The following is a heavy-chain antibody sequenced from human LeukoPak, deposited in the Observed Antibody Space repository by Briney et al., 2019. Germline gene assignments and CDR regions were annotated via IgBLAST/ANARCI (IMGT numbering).Heavy chain of an antibody. CDR3: ARGLGTFCSSTTCPRAYFQH. CDR2: ISSSSSYI. CDR1: GFTFSSYS. J-gene: IGHJ1*01. D-gene: IGHD2-2*01. V-gene: IGHV3-21*04. Sequence: GGSLRLSCAASGFTFSSYSMNWVRQAPGKGLEWFSSISSSSSYIFYADSVKGRFTISRDNSKNTLYLQMNSLRAEDTAVYYCARGLGTFCSSTTCPRAYFQHWGQGTLVTVSS.